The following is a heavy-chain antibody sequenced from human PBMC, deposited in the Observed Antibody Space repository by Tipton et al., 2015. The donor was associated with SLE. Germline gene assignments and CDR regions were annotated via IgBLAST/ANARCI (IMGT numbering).Heavy chain of an antibody. CDR2: INHRGST. Sequence: TLSLTCAVYGGSFSGYYWSWIRQPPGKGLEWIGEINHRGSTNYNPSLKSRVTISVDTSKNQFSLKLSSVTAADTAVYYCARIGWYYYGSSGLIDSWGQGTLVTVSS. CDR3: ARIGWYYYGSSGLIDS. D-gene: IGHD3-22*01. CDR1: GGSFSGYY. J-gene: IGHJ4*02. V-gene: IGHV4-34*01.